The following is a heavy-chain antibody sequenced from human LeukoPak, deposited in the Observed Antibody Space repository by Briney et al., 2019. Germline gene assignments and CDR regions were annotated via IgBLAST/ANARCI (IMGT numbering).Heavy chain of an antibody. V-gene: IGHV3-21*01. Sequence: GGSLRLSCAASGFTFSSYSMSWVRQAPGKGLEWVSSISSSSSYIYYADSVKGRFTISRDNAKNSLYLQMNSLRAEDTAVYYCARDCSSTSCYLHYWGQGTLVTVSS. CDR1: GFTFSSYS. CDR3: ARDCSSTSCYLHY. D-gene: IGHD2-2*01. J-gene: IGHJ4*02. CDR2: ISSSSSYI.